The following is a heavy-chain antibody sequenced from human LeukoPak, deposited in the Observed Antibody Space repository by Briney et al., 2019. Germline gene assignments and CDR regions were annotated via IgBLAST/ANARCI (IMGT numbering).Heavy chain of an antibody. Sequence: GGSLRLSCAASGFTFSSYAMSWVRQAPGKGLEWVSAISGRGGSTYYADSVKGRFTISRGNSKNTLYLQMNSLRAEDTAVYYCAKDSSGWYRYYFDYWGQGTLVTVSS. D-gene: IGHD6-19*01. CDR1: GFTFSSYA. CDR2: ISGRGGST. CDR3: AKDSSGWYRYYFDY. J-gene: IGHJ4*02. V-gene: IGHV3-23*01.